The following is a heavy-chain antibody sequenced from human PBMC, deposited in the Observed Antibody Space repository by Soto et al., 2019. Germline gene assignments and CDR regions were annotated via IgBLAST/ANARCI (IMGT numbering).Heavy chain of an antibody. D-gene: IGHD5-12*01. Sequence: ASVKVSCKASGYTFFTYDISWVRQAPGQGLEWMGWISTYSGDTKYAQKFQGRVTMTTDTSTTTAYLELGSLRSDDTAVYYCARHHGPTTSENWFDPWGQGTLVTV. CDR2: ISTYSGDT. CDR1: GYTFFTYD. CDR3: ARHHGPTTSENWFDP. J-gene: IGHJ5*02. V-gene: IGHV1-18*01.